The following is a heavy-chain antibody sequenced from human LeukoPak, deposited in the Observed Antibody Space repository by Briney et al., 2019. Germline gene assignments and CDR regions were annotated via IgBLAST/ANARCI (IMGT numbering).Heavy chain of an antibody. V-gene: IGHV1-2*02. Sequence: ASVKVSCEASGYIFTNYYIHWVRQAPGQGLEWMGWLNPSTGGTDFAQKFQGRVTLTRDTSLTTAYMDLTSLSSDDTAVYYCARSERVKGIFDFWGQGTLVIVSS. CDR2: LNPSTGGT. CDR3: ARSERVKGIFDF. J-gene: IGHJ4*02. D-gene: IGHD1-1*01. CDR1: GYIFTNYY.